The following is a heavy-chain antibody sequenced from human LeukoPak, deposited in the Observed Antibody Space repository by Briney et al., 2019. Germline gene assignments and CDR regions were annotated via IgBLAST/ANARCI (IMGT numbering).Heavy chain of an antibody. CDR3: ARRPGVAGLPFDY. J-gene: IGHJ4*02. Sequence: GVPLQISSQGSGSGFTSSWIGWVGPVPANGQGRMGIVYPGASDTRYSPSFQGQVTISADKSISTAYLQWSSLKASDTAMYYCARRPGVAGLPFDYWGQGTLVTVSS. D-gene: IGHD3-9*01. CDR2: VYPGASDT. CDR1: GSGFTSSW. V-gene: IGHV5-51*01.